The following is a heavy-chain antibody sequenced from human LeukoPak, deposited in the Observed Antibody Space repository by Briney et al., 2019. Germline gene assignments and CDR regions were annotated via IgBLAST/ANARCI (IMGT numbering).Heavy chain of an antibody. Sequence: SETLSLTCTVSGGSISSSSYYWGWIRQPPGKGLEWIGSIYYSGSTYYNPSLKSRVTISVDTSKNQFSLKLSSVTAADTAVYYCASIAARLFDYWGQGTLVTVSS. CDR3: ASIAARLFDY. CDR1: GGSISSSSYY. V-gene: IGHV4-39*01. J-gene: IGHJ4*02. CDR2: IYYSGST. D-gene: IGHD6-6*01.